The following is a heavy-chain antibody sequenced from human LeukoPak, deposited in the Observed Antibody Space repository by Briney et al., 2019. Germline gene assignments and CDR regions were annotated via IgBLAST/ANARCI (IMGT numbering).Heavy chain of an antibody. D-gene: IGHD3-22*01. Sequence: SVKVSCKASGGTFSSYATSWVRQAPGQGLEWMGRIIPIFGTANYAQKFQGRVTITTDESTSTAYMELSSLRSEDTAVYYCARATYYYDSTHPNDAFDIWGQGTMVTVSS. CDR3: ARATYYYDSTHPNDAFDI. CDR2: IIPIFGTA. J-gene: IGHJ3*02. V-gene: IGHV1-69*05. CDR1: GGTFSSYA.